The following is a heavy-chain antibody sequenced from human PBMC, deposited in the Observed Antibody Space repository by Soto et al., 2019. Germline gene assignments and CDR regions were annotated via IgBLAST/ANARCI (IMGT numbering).Heavy chain of an antibody. V-gene: IGHV4-39*01. CDR1: GGSISSSSYY. J-gene: IGHJ3*02. CDR2: IYYSGST. CDR3: ARQRRAFDI. Sequence: SETLSLTCTVSGGSISSSSYYWGWIRQPPGKGLEWIGSIYYSGSTYYNPSLKSRVTISVDTSKNQFSLKLSSVTAADTAVYYCARQRRAFDIWGQGTMVTVSS.